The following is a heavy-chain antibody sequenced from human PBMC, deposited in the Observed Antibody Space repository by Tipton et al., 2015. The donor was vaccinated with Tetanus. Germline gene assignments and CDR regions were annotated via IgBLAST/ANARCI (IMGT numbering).Heavy chain of an antibody. J-gene: IGHJ4*02. Sequence: SLRLSCAASGFTFSDYYMSWIRQAPGKGLEWVANIKEDGSEMYYADSVKGRFTISRDNARNSLSVHMNSLTAEDTAVYYCARLRVYCSTACYSREDYWGQGTLVTVSS. CDR2: IKEDGSEM. CDR3: ARLRVYCSTACYSREDY. V-gene: IGHV3-7*01. CDR1: GFTFSDYY. D-gene: IGHD2/OR15-2a*01.